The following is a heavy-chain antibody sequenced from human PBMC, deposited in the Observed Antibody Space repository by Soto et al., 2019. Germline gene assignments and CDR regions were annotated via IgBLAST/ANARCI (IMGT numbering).Heavy chain of an antibody. CDR1: GGSISSSSYY. J-gene: IGHJ4*02. D-gene: IGHD6-13*01. CDR2: INHSGST. Sequence: SETLSLTCTVSGGSISSSSYYWSWIRQPPGKGLEWIGEINHSGSTNYNPSLKSRVTISVDTSKNQFSLKLSSVTAADTAVYYCARGQKPGAAAGTFPPFDYWGQGTLVTVS. V-gene: IGHV4-39*07. CDR3: ARGQKPGAAAGTFPPFDY.